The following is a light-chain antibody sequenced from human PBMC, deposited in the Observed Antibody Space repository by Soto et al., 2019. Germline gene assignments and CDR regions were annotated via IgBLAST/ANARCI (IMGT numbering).Light chain of an antibody. V-gene: IGKV3-11*01. J-gene: IGKJ5*01. CDR3: QQRSNWPPIT. Sequence: EIVLTQSPATLSSSPGETATLSCRASQYVGTRLAWYQHKPGQAPRLLIYDASNRATGIPARFSGSGSGKDFTLTISSLEPEDFAVYYCQQRSNWPPITLGQGTRLEI. CDR1: QYVGTR. CDR2: DAS.